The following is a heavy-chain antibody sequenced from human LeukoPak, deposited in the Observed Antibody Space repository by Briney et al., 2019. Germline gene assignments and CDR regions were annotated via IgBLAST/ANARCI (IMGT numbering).Heavy chain of an antibody. V-gene: IGHV1-69*01. CDR3: ARGGTAMVGMKYYFDY. CDR1: GGSFSSYA. Sequence: VKVCCKSSGGSFSSYAISRVRQGPGQGLEWMGGIIPIFGTANYAQKFQGRVTITADESTSTAYMELSSLRSEDTAVYYRARGGTAMVGMKYYFDYWGQGTLVTVSS. CDR2: IIPIFGTA. J-gene: IGHJ4*02. D-gene: IGHD5-18*01.